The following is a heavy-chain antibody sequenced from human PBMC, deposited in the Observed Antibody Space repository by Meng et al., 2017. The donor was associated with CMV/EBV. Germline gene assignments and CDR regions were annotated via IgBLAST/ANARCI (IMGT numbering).Heavy chain of an antibody. J-gene: IGHJ6*02. V-gene: IGHV3-33*06. CDR2: VWYDGSNK. D-gene: IGHD2-2*01. CDR3: AKNLVVPVATPYYYYGMDV. Sequence: GGSLRLSCAASGFTFSSYGMHWVRQAPGKGLEWMAVVWYDGSNKYYADSVKGRFTISRDNSKNTLYLQMNSLRAEDTGVYYCAKNLVVPVATPYYYYGMDVWGQGTTVTVSS. CDR1: GFTFSSYG.